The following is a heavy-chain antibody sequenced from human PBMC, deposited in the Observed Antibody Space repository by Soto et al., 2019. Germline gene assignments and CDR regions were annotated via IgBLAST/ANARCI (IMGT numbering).Heavy chain of an antibody. CDR2: IYYSGST. Sequence: SETLSLTCTVSGGSISSYYWSWIRQPPGKGLEWIGYIYYSGSTNYNPSLKSRVTISVDTSKNQFSLKLSSVTAADTAVYYCARQRRITIFGVVTPFDYWGQGTLVTVSS. D-gene: IGHD3-3*01. J-gene: IGHJ4*02. CDR1: GGSISSYY. V-gene: IGHV4-59*08. CDR3: ARQRRITIFGVVTPFDY.